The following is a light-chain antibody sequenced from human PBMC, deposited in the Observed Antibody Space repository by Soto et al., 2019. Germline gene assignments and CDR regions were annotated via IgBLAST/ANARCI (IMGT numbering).Light chain of an antibody. CDR1: QTVRNNY. J-gene: IGKJ4*01. CDR3: QQYGTSPLT. Sequence: VLTRSPGTHSLSPGESATLSCRASQTVRNNYLAWYQQKPGQAPRLLIYDASSRATGIPDRFSGGGSGTDFTLTISRLEPEDFAVYYCQQYGTSPLTFGRGTKVDIK. CDR2: DAS. V-gene: IGKV3-20*01.